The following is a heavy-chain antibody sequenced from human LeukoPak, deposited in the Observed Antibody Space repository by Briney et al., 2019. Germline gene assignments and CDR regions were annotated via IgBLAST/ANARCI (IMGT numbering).Heavy chain of an antibody. D-gene: IGHD2-15*01. J-gene: IGHJ6*02. CDR2: INHSGST. Sequence: TSSETLSLTCAVYGGSFSGYYWSWIRQPPGKGLEWIGEINHSGSTNYNPSLKSRVTISVDTSKNQFSLKLSSVTAADTAVYYCARETVPDIVVAVAARVYGMDVWGQGTTVTVSS. CDR1: GGSFSGYY. V-gene: IGHV4-34*01. CDR3: ARETVPDIVVAVAARVYGMDV.